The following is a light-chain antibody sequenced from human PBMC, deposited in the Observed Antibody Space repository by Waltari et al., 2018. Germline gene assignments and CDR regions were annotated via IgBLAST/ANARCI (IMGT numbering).Light chain of an antibody. Sequence: QSVLTQPPSVSGAPGQRVTISCTGSSSNIGSGYDVPWYQHFPGAAPRPLINGHTFRTSGAQARFSASQAGASGSLAIGGLQAEEEADYYCRSYDTSLSAWVFGGGTKLTVL. V-gene: IGLV1-40*01. CDR2: GHT. CDR3: RSYDTSLSAWV. CDR1: SSNIGSGYD. J-gene: IGLJ3*02.